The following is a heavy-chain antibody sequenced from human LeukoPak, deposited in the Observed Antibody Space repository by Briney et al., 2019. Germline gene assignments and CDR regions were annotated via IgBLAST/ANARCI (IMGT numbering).Heavy chain of an antibody. CDR3: ARALVTTVTTGYYYYYGMDV. CDR2: ISSSSSYT. Sequence: LSLTCAVYGGSFSGYYWSWIRQPPGKGLEWVSYISSSSSYTNYADSVKGRFTISRDNAKNSLYLQMNSLRAEDTAVYYCARALVTTVTTGYYYYYGMDVWGQGTTVTVSS. J-gene: IGHJ6*02. D-gene: IGHD4-17*01. CDR1: GGSFSGYY. V-gene: IGHV3-11*06.